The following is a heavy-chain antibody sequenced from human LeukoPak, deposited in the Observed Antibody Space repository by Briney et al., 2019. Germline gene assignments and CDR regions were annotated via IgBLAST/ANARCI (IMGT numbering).Heavy chain of an antibody. V-gene: IGHV3-21*01. CDR2: ISSSSSYI. J-gene: IGHJ4*02. CDR3: AGASPLALGYCSSTSCYGFDY. Sequence: KAGGSLRLSCAASGFTFSSYSMNWVRQAPGKGLEWVSSISSSSSYIYYADSAKGRFTISRDNAKNSLYLQMNSLRAEDTAVYYCAGASPLALGYCSSTSCYGFDYWGQGTLVTVSS. D-gene: IGHD2-2*01. CDR1: GFTFSSYS.